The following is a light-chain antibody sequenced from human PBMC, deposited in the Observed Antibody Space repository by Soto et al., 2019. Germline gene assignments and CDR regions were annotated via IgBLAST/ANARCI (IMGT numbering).Light chain of an antibody. CDR1: QGVSKY. Sequence: SLSTVSASIGDRVISTCRASQGVSKYLACYERKPGKDPDLLISSASTLQSGAPSRFSGSGSGTDLTPTISSLQPEDVATYHCQKYNIAPSWTSGQRSIV. V-gene: IGKV1-27*01. CDR2: SAS. CDR3: QKYNIAPSWT. J-gene: IGKJ1*01.